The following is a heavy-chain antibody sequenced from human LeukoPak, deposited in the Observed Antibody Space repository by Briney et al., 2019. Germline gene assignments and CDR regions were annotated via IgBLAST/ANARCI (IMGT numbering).Heavy chain of an antibody. CDR1: GFIFSNYW. V-gene: IGHV3-7*01. J-gene: IGHJ4*02. CDR2: IKQDGSET. D-gene: IGHD2-15*01. CDR3: VQGWRDN. Sequence: PGGSLRLSCATSGFIFSNYWMSWVRQAPGKGLEWVANIKQDGSETYYVDSVKGRFTISRDDAKNSLYLHLNTLRPEDTAVYYCVQGWRDNWGQGTLVTVSS.